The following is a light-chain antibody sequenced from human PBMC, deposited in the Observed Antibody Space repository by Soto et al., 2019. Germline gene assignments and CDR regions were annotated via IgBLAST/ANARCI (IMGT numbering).Light chain of an antibody. J-gene: IGKJ1*01. CDR1: QSISSW. CDR2: DVS. Sequence: EIQMNQSPSTLSASVGDRVTIPCRASQSISSWLAWYQQKPGKAPKLLIYDVSSLESGVPSRFSGSGSGTEFTLTISSLQPDDSATYYCQHYNSYSEAFGQGTNVDIK. V-gene: IGKV1-5*01. CDR3: QHYNSYSEA.